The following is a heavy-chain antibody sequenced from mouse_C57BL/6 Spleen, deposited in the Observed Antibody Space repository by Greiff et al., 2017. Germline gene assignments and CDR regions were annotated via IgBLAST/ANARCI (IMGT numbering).Heavy chain of an antibody. Sequence: EVQLVESGGGLVKPGGSLKLSCAASGFTFSDYGMHWVRQAPEKGLEWVAYISSGSSTIYYADTVKGRFTISRDNAKNTLFLQMTSLRSEDTAMYYCARLTGTWYFDVWGTGTTVTVSS. J-gene: IGHJ1*03. V-gene: IGHV5-17*01. CDR3: ARLTGTWYFDV. CDR2: ISSGSSTI. CDR1: GFTFSDYG. D-gene: IGHD4-1*01.